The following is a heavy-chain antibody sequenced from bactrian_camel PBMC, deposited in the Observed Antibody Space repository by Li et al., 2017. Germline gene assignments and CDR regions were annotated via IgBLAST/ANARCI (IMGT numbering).Heavy chain of an antibody. Sequence: HVQLVESGGGSVQAGGSLRLSCAKSGYRYSRDCMAWFRQAPGKEREGVAGINTGGGSTVYADSVKGRVTAAKEIANNTLTLEMNDLKPEDTAMYYCAADFFPGDAMTPIQALGSEYTYWGQGTQVTVS. CDR1: GYRYSRDC. CDR2: INTGGGST. J-gene: IGHJ4*01. CDR3: AADFFPGDAMTPIQALGSEYTY. V-gene: IGHV3S1*01. D-gene: IGHD3*01.